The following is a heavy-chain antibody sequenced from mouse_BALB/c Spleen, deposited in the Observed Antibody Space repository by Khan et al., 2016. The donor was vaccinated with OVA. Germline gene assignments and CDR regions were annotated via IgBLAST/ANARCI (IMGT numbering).Heavy chain of an antibody. CDR3: ARPPYLSYFMDY. CDR2: INTYTGEP. Sequence: QVQLKQSGPELKKPGETVKISCKASGYTFTNYGMNWVKQAPGKGLKWMGWINTYTGEPTYDDDFKGRFTFSVETSANTAYLQINNLKNEDTATYFCARPPYLSYFMDYWGQGTLVTVSA. D-gene: IGHD2-10*01. CDR1: GYTFTNYG. J-gene: IGHJ4*01. V-gene: IGHV9-3-1*01.